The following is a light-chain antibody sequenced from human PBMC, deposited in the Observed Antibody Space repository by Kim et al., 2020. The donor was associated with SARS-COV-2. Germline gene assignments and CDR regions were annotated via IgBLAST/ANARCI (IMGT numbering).Light chain of an antibody. CDR3: CSFPVQ. CDR2: DGN. Sequence: GSPGQAVTIPCTGASGDADAYYCFTRNQLHPRRAPKLLIHDGNKRPPGVPDRFSRAKSAITASLAVSGLHTEDEADYYCCSFPVQFGGGTQLTVL. CDR1: SGDADAYYC. V-gene: IGLV2-11*01. J-gene: IGLJ2*01.